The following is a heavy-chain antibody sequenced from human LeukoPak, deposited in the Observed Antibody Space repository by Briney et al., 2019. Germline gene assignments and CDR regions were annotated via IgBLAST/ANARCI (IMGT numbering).Heavy chain of an antibody. V-gene: IGHV6-1*01. CDR1: GDSFSSHTAA. Sequence: SQTLSLTCAISGDSFSSHTAAWNWLRQSPSGGLEWLGRTFYRSKWYNDYGESVKSRITINADTSKNQFSLHLNSVTPEDTAVYYCARDGWPAFDYWGQGTLVTVSS. CDR3: ARDGWPAFDY. D-gene: IGHD2-15*01. CDR2: TFYRSKWYN. J-gene: IGHJ4*02.